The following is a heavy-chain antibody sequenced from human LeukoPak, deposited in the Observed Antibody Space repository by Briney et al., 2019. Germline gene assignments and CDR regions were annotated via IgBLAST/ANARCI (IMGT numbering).Heavy chain of an antibody. CDR3: ARAGLTLPNPFDWLLYS. CDR1: GGTFSSYA. Sequence: SVKVSCKASGGTFSSYAISWVRQAPGQGLEWMGGIIPIFGTANYAQKFQGRVTITADESTSIAYMELSSLRSEDTAVYYCARAGLTLPNPFDWLLYSWGQGTRVTVSS. J-gene: IGHJ4*02. V-gene: IGHV1-69*13. CDR2: IIPIFGTA. D-gene: IGHD3-9*01.